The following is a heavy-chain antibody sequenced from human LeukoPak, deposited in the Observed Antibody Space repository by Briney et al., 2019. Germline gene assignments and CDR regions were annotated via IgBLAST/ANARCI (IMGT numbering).Heavy chain of an antibody. Sequence: SETLSLTCAVYGGSFSGYYWSWIRQPPGKGLEWIASIYYSGSTYYNPSLKSRVTISVDTSRNQFSLKLSSVTAADTAVYYCASLAVAGLSEGYWGQGTLVIVSS. CDR1: GGSFSGYY. D-gene: IGHD6-19*01. CDR2: IYYSGST. CDR3: ASLAVAGLSEGY. V-gene: IGHV4-34*01. J-gene: IGHJ4*02.